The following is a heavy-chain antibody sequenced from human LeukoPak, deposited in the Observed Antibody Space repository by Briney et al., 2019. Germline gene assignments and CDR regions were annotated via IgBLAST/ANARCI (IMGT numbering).Heavy chain of an antibody. D-gene: IGHD2-2*01. V-gene: IGHV1-46*01. CDR1: GYTFTSYY. Sequence: ASVKVSCKASGYTFTSYYMHWVRQAPGQGLAWMGIINPSGGSTSYAQKFQGRVTMTRDTSTSTVYMELSGLRSEDTAVYYCARESGYCSSTSCYPLYYGMDVWGQGTMVTVSS. CDR3: ARESGYCSSTSCYPLYYGMDV. CDR2: INPSGGST. J-gene: IGHJ6*02.